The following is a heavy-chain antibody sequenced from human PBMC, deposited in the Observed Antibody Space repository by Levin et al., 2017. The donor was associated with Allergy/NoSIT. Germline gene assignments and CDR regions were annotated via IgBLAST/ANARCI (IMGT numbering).Heavy chain of an antibody. CDR3: ARSGGFDFWSAYTNY. CDR1: GGSISRYY. CDR2: IYNSGST. Sequence: SETLSLTCTVSGGSISRYYWSWIRQPPGKGLEWIGHIYNSGSTNYSPSLKSRVTMSLDTSRNQFSLRLSSVTAADTAGYYCARSGGFDFWSAYTNYWGQGALVTVSS. D-gene: IGHD3-3*01. J-gene: IGHJ4*02. V-gene: IGHV4-59*01.